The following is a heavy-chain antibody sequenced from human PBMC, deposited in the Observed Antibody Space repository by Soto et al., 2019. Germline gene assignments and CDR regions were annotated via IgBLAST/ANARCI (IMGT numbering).Heavy chain of an antibody. Sequence: GSLRLSCAASGFTFSGSAMHWVRQASGKGLEWVGRIRSKANSYATAYAASVKGRFTISRDDSKNTAYLQMNSLKTEDTAVYYCTGLGYYYDSSGYLNRDYWGQGTLVTVSS. CDR3: TGLGYYYDSSGYLNRDY. CDR1: GFTFSGSA. CDR2: IRSKANSYAT. V-gene: IGHV3-73*01. J-gene: IGHJ4*02. D-gene: IGHD3-22*01.